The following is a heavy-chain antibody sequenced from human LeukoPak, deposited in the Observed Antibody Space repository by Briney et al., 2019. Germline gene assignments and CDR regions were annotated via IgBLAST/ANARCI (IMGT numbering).Heavy chain of an antibody. CDR1: GYTFTSYY. CDR3: ARRDKDWFDP. J-gene: IGHJ5*02. Sequence: ASVKVSCKASGYTFTSYYMHWVRQAPGQGLEWMGWISAYNGNTNYAQKLQGRVTMTTDTSTSTAYMELRSLRSDDTAVYYCARRDKDWFDPWGQGTLVTVSS. D-gene: IGHD2-15*01. CDR2: ISAYNGNT. V-gene: IGHV1-18*04.